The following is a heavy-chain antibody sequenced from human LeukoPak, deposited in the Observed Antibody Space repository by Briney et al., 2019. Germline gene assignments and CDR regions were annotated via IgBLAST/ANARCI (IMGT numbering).Heavy chain of an antibody. V-gene: IGHV7-4-1*02. D-gene: IGHD2-8*01. CDR2: INTNTGDP. CDR1: GYTFTSYA. CDR3: ASFFCINGVCYYLDY. J-gene: IGHJ4*02. Sequence: ASVKVSCKASGYTFTSYAMGWVRQAPGHGLEWMGWINTNTGDPTYAQGFTGRFVFSLDTSVSTAYLQISSLEAEDTAVYYCASFFCINGVCYYLDYWGQGTLVTVSS.